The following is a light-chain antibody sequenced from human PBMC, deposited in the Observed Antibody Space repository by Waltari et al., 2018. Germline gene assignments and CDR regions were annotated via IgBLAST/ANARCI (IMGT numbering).Light chain of an antibody. CDR1: QHIGTW. CDR2: AAS. Sequence: DIQMTQSPSSVSASVGDRVTITCRASQHIGTWLAWYQQKPGRAPGILIHAASSLQSGVPSMFSGSASATDFTLTISSLQPEDFATYYCQQAYSFPRGFVPGTKVDIK. CDR3: QQAYSFPRG. V-gene: IGKV1-12*01. J-gene: IGKJ3*01.